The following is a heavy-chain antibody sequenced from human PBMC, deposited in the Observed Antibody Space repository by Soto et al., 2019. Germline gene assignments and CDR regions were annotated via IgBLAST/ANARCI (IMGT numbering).Heavy chain of an antibody. V-gene: IGHV4-61*01. Sequence: ETLSLTCTVSGGSVSSGSYYWSWIRQPPGKGLEWIGYIYYSGSTNYNPSLKSRVTISVDTSKNQFSLKLSSVTAADTAVYYCERDFLQSAYYDFWSGYSKGDYYYGMDVWGQGATVTVSS. D-gene: IGHD3-3*01. CDR2: IYYSGST. CDR1: GGSVSSGSYY. J-gene: IGHJ6*02. CDR3: ERDFLQSAYYDFWSGYSKGDYYYGMDV.